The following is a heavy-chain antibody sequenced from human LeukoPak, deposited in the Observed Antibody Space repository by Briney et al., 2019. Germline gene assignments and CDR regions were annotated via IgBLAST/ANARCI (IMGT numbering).Heavy chain of an antibody. CDR1: RFTFSSYG. J-gene: IGHJ4*02. Sequence: GGSLRLSCAASRFTFSSYGMSWVRQAPGKGLEWVSAISGSAGSTYYADSVKGRFTISRDNSKNTLYLQMNSLRAEDTAVYYCAKGSFHCSSTSCPNDYWGQGTLVTVSS. CDR2: ISGSAGST. V-gene: IGHV3-23*01. D-gene: IGHD2-2*01. CDR3: AKGSFHCSSTSCPNDY.